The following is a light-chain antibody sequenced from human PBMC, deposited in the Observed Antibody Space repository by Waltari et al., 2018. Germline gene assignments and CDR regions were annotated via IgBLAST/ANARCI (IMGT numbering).Light chain of an antibody. CDR2: KEN. CDR3: AAWDDRLSGRV. CDR1: NPNIEGAT. V-gene: IGLV1-44*01. Sequence: QSVLTQPPSASGTPGQRVTISCSGSNPNIEGATVNCYQQVPGTAPRLLLYKENQRPSGVPDRFSGSKSGTSASLAISGLQSEDEADYYCAAWDDRLSGRVFGGGTKLTVL. J-gene: IGLJ3*02.